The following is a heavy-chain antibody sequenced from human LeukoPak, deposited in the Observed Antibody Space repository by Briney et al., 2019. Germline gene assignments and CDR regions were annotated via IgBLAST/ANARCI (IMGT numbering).Heavy chain of an antibody. CDR2: IYYSGST. D-gene: IGHD5-12*01. J-gene: IGHJ4*02. CDR3: ARDRSGKWLGFDY. V-gene: IGHV4-59*01. Sequence: SETLSLTCTVSGGSISSYYWSWIRQPPGKGLEWIGYIYYSGSTNYNPSLKSRVTISVDTSKNQFSLKLSSVTAADTAVYYCARDRSGKWLGFDYWDQGTLVTVSS. CDR1: GGSISSYY.